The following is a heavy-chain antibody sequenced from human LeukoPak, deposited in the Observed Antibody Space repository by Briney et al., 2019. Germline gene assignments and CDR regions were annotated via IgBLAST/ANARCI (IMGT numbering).Heavy chain of an antibody. V-gene: IGHV3-30*18. Sequence: PGGSLRLSCAASGFTFSSYAMHWVRQAPGKGLEWVAVISSDESNNYYADSVKGRFTISRDNSKNTLYLQMNSLRAEDTAVYYCAKKGDCSGGTCYPYYFDYWAREPWSPSPQ. CDR1: GFTFSSYA. J-gene: IGHJ4*02. CDR3: AKKGDCSGGTCYPYYFDY. CDR2: ISSDESNN. D-gene: IGHD2-15*01.